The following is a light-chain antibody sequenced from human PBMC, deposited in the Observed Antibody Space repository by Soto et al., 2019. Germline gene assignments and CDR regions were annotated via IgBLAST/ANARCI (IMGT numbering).Light chain of an antibody. V-gene: IGKV1-39*01. CDR2: AAS. CDR1: QSINTY. CDR3: QQSYSSPPT. Sequence: DIQVTQFPSSLSASVGDRVTITCRASQSINTYLNWYQQKPGKAPKLLIFAASSLQSGVPSRFSGSRSGPDFTLTISSLQPEDFATYYCQQSYSSPPTFGQGTKVDIK. J-gene: IGKJ1*01.